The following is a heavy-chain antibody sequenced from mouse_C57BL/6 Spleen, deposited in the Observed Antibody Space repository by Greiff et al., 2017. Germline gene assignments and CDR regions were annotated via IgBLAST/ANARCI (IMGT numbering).Heavy chain of an antibody. CDR3: ARGDWDDYAMDY. CDR2: ISSGSSTI. D-gene: IGHD4-1*01. CDR1: GFTFSDYG. Sequence: VQLKESGGGLVKPGGSLKLSCAASGFTFSDYGMHWVRQAPEKGLECVAYISSGSSTIYYADTVKGRFTISRDNAKNTLFLQMTSLRSEDTAMYYCARGDWDDYAMDYWGQGTSVTVSS. J-gene: IGHJ4*01. V-gene: IGHV5-17*01.